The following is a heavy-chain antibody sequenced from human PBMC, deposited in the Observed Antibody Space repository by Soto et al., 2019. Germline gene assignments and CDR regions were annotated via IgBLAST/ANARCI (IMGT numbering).Heavy chain of an antibody. D-gene: IGHD6-19*01. CDR2: ISNSGSTI. CDR3: ARIYSSGWYIYFDY. V-gene: IGHV3-48*03. CDR1: GFTFSSYE. Sequence: GGSLRLSCAASGFTFSSYEMNWVRQAPGKGLEWVSYISNSGSTIYYADSVKGRFTISRDNAKNSPYLQMNSLRAEDTAVYYCARIYSSGWYIYFDYWGQGTLVTVSS. J-gene: IGHJ4*02.